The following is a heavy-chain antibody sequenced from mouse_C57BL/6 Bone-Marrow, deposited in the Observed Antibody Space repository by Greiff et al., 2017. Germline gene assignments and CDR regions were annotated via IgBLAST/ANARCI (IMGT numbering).Heavy chain of an antibody. Sequence: QVQLQQPAAELLKPGASVMVSCMAPGFTLPSYRMHGVKQRAGQGPEWIGRIHPFDSDTNYNQKFKGKGTVTVDKSSSTAYRQLSSLTSEDSAVYYCAIGYDLWYCDVWGTGTTVTVSS. CDR1: GFTLPSYR. J-gene: IGHJ1*03. V-gene: IGHV1-74*01. CDR2: IHPFDSDT. D-gene: IGHD2-3*01. CDR3: AIGYDLWYCDV.